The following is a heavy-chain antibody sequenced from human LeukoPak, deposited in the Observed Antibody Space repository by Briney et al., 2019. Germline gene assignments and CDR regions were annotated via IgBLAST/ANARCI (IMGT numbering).Heavy chain of an antibody. CDR2: IGSSAGTT. J-gene: IGHJ4*02. Sequence: GGSLRLSCAASGFTLSSYAMSWVRQAPGKGLEWVSGIGSSAGTTYYADSVEGRFSISRDNSKNTLFLQVNSLRAEDTAVYFCAKDRTGYTSGQGYFDYWGQGVLVTVSS. V-gene: IGHV3-23*01. D-gene: IGHD6-19*01. CDR3: AKDRTGYTSGQGYFDY. CDR1: GFTLSSYA.